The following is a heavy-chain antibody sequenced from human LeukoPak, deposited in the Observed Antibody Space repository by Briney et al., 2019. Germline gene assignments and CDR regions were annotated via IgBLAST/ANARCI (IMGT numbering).Heavy chain of an antibody. J-gene: IGHJ5*02. D-gene: IGHD3-10*01. CDR1: GFTFSSYA. V-gene: IGHV3-30-3*01. CDR2: TSYDGSNK. Sequence: GGSLRLSCAASGFTFSSYAMHWVRQAPGKGLEWVAVTSYDGSNKYYADSVKGRFTISRDNSKNTLYLQMNSLRAEDTAVYYCARDYSNYYGTFDPWGQGTLVTVSS. CDR3: ARDYSNYYGTFDP.